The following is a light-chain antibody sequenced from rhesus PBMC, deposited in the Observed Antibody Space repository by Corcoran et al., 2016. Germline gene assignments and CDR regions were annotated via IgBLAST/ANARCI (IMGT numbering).Light chain of an antibody. V-gene: IGKV1-80*01. CDR3: QHYYDTPGT. J-gene: IGKJ1*01. CDR2: ETS. Sequence: DIQVTQSPSSLSASVGDRVTITCRASQDFTNDLAWYQQKPGEIPKLLVYETSTLHNGIPSRFSGIGSGTVFTLTISSLQSEDFGTYYCQHYYDTPGTFGQGTKVEIK. CDR1: QDFTND.